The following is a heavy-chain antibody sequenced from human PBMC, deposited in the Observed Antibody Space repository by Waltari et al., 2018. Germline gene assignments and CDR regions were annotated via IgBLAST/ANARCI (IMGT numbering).Heavy chain of an antibody. Sequence: QVQLVQSGAEVKKPGASVKVSCKASGYTFTSYGISWVRQAPGQGLEWMGWGKADKGNTNYEQKIQGRVTMTTDTSTSTAYMELRSLRSDDTAVYYCAKEGYYYYYGMDVWGQGTTVTVSS. CDR1: GYTFTSYG. CDR3: AKEGYYYYYGMDV. J-gene: IGHJ6*02. CDR2: GKADKGNT. V-gene: IGHV1-18*01.